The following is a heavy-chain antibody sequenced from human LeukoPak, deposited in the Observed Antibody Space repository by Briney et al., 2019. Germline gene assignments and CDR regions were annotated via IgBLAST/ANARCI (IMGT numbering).Heavy chain of an antibody. J-gene: IGHJ4*02. CDR3: ARGFYSSSWYYFDY. Sequence: PSETLSLTCTVSGGSISSGDYYWSWIRQPPGKGLEWIGYIYYSGSTYYNPSLKSRVTISVDTSKNQFSLKLSSVTAADTAVYYWARGFYSSSWYYFDYWGQGTLVTVSS. CDR1: GGSISSGDYY. D-gene: IGHD6-13*01. V-gene: IGHV4-30-4*01. CDR2: IYYSGST.